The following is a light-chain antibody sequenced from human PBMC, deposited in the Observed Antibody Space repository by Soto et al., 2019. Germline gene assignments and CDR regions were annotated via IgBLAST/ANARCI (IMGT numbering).Light chain of an antibody. CDR2: GAS. J-gene: IGKJ2*01. Sequence: EIVLTQSPGTLSLSPGERATLSCRASQSVSSSYLAWYQQKPCQAPRLLIYGASSRATGIPDRFSGSGSGTDFTLTISRLEPEDFAVYYCQQYGSSPYTFSQGTKLEIK. V-gene: IGKV3-20*01. CDR1: QSVSSSY. CDR3: QQYGSSPYT.